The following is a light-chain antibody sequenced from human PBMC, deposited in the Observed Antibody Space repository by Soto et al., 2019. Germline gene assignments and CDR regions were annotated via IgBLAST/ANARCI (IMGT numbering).Light chain of an antibody. V-gene: IGKV3-11*01. J-gene: IGKJ4*01. CDR3: QQRPNWPLT. CDR2: DAS. CDR1: QSISSH. Sequence: EIVLTQSPATLSLSPGEGATLSCRASQSISSHLAWYQQKPGQAPRLLIYDASNRATGIPARFSGSGSGTDFTLTISSLAPEDFVVYYCQQRPNWPLTFGGGTKVEIK.